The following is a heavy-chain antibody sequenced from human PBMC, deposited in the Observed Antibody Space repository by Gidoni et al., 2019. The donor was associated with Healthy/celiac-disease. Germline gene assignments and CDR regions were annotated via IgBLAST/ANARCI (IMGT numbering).Heavy chain of an antibody. J-gene: IGHJ4*02. D-gene: IGHD6-13*01. V-gene: IGHV3-53*01. CDR2: IYSGGST. Sequence: EVQLVESGGGLIQPGGSLRLSCAASGFTVSSNSMSWVRQAPGKGLEWVSVIYSGGSTYYADSVKGRFTISRDKSKNTLYLQMNSLRAEDTAVYYCARHSSSWAFDYWGQGTLVTVSS. CDR1: GFTVSSNS. CDR3: ARHSSSWAFDY.